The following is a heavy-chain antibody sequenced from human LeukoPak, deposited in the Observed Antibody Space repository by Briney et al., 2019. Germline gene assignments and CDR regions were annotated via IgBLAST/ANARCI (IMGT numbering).Heavy chain of an antibody. D-gene: IGHD1-1*01. CDR3: AKRGTTGQTRHFDY. CDR2: ISNSGGGT. Sequence: GGSLRLSCAASGFAFSSYVMSWVRQTPEKGLEWVSTISNSGGGTYYADSVKGRFTISRDNSKNTLYLQMNSLRAEDTALYYCAKRGTTGQTRHFDYWGQGTLATVSS. CDR1: GFAFSSYV. J-gene: IGHJ4*02. V-gene: IGHV3-23*01.